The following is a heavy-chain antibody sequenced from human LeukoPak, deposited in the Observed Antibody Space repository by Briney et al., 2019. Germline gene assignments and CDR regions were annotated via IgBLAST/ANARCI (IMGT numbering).Heavy chain of an antibody. CDR3: ARAAEPNIVVVVAAHLSRDY. Sequence: PGGSLRLSCVGSGFTFDDYGMSWVRQSPGKGLEWVSGINWNGGSTGYADSVKGRFTISRDNAKNSLYLQMNSLRAEDTALYYCARAAEPNIVVVVAAHLSRDYWGQGTLVTVSS. D-gene: IGHD2-15*01. CDR1: GFTFDDYG. J-gene: IGHJ4*02. V-gene: IGHV3-20*04. CDR2: INWNGGST.